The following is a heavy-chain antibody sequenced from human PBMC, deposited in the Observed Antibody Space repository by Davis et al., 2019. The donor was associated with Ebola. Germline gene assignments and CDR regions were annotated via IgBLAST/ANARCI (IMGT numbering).Heavy chain of an antibody. CDR3: ARIPYSSSGLDY. CDR2: VYHSGST. CDR1: AGSFNSYY. D-gene: IGHD6-13*01. Sequence: MPSETLSLTCTVSAGSFNSYYWNWIRQPPGKGLEWIGYVYHSGSTNYNPSLKGRVTISLDTSNNQFSLKLRSVTAADTAVYYCARIPYSSSGLDYWGQGTLVTVSS. V-gene: IGHV4-59*01. J-gene: IGHJ4*02.